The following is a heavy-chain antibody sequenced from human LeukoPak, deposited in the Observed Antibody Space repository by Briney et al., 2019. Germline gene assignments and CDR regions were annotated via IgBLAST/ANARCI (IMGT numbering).Heavy chain of an antibody. V-gene: IGHV4-30-4*07. Sequence: PSETLSLTCAVSGDSISTVGYSWTWIRQTPEKGLEWIGYIYYSGSTHYNPSLTSRVTISADRSKNQFSLKLTSVTAADTAVYYCARERDGDNYLYYWGQGTPVTVSA. D-gene: IGHD5-24*01. CDR1: GDSISTVGYS. J-gene: IGHJ4*02. CDR3: ARERDGDNYLYY. CDR2: IYYSGST.